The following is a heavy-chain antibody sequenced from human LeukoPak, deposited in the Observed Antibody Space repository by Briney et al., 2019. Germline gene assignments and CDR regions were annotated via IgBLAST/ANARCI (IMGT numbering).Heavy chain of an antibody. V-gene: IGHV3-7*01. J-gene: IGHJ6*02. CDR3: ARDHYQAGWYYYYYYGMDV. Sequence: GGSLRLSCAASGFTFSSYWMSWVRQAPGKGLEWVANIKQDGSEKDYVDSVKGRFTISRDNAKNSLYLQMNSLRAEDTAVYYCARDHYQAGWYYYYYYGMDVWGQGTTVTVSS. D-gene: IGHD6-19*01. CDR2: IKQDGSEK. CDR1: GFTFSSYW.